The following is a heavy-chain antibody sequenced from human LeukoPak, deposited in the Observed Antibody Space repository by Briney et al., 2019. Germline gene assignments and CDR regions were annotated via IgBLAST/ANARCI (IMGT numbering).Heavy chain of an antibody. CDR3: ANFPHLEPTYLDS. CDR1: GFTFSSDW. Sequence: GGSLRLSCVGSGFTFSSDWMRWVRQAPGKGLEWVANIKQDESEKYYVDSVKGRFIVSRDNAKNSLYLQMNSLRVEDTAVYYCANFPHLEPTYLDSWGQGILVSVSS. CDR2: IKQDESEK. J-gene: IGHJ4*02. D-gene: IGHD1-1*01. V-gene: IGHV3-7*01.